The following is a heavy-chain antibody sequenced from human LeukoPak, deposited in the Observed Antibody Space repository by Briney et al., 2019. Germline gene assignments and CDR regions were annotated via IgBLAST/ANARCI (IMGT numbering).Heavy chain of an antibody. D-gene: IGHD3-10*01. CDR2: IIPIFGTA. J-gene: IGHJ3*02. V-gene: IGHV1-69*05. CDR1: GGTFSSYA. Sequence: ASVKVSCKASGGTFSSYAISWVRQAPGQGLEWMGGIIPIFGTANYAQKFQGRVTITTDESTSTAYMELSSLRSEDTAMYYCAIETARGFGELLGAFDIWGQGTMVTVSS. CDR3: AIETARGFGELLGAFDI.